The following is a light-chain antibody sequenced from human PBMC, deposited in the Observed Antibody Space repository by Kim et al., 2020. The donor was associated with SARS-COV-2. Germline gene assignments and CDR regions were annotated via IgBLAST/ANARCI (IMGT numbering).Light chain of an antibody. J-gene: IGKJ4*01. CDR2: GAS. CDR3: QHYNKWPLT. V-gene: IGKV3-15*01. CDR1: QSISSN. Sequence: EIVMTQSPATLSVSPGERATLSCWASQSISSNLAWYQQKPGQAPRLLIYGASTRATGIPARFSGSGSGTEFTLTISGLQSEDFAVYYCQHYNKWPLTFAGGTKVDIK.